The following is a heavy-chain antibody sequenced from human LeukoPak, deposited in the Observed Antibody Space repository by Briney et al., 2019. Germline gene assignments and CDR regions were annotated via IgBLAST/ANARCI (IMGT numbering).Heavy chain of an antibody. Sequence: PSETLSLTCAVSGYSISSGYYWGWIRQPPGKGLGWIGSIYHSGSTYYNPSLKSRVTISVDTSKNQFSLKLSSVTAADTAAYYCATSTYYYGSGSPPGVDYWGQGTLVTVSS. CDR1: GYSISSGYY. J-gene: IGHJ4*02. CDR2: IYHSGST. V-gene: IGHV4-38-2*01. CDR3: ATSTYYYGSGSPPGVDY. D-gene: IGHD3-10*01.